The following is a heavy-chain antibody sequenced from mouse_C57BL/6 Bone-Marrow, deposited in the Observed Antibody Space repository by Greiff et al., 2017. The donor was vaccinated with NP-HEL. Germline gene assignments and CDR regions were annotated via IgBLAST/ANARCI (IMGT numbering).Heavy chain of an antibody. CDR3: ARKETTVVGRSWYFEV. V-gene: IGHV2-2*01. CDR2: IWSGGST. CDR1: GFSLTSYG. D-gene: IGHD1-1*01. J-gene: IGHJ1*03. Sequence: VQLQQSGPGLVQPSQSLSITCTVSGFSLTSYGVHWVRQSPGKGLEWLGVIWSGGSTDYYAAFISRLSISKDNSKSQVFFKMNSLQADDTAIYYCARKETTVVGRSWYFEVWGTGTTVTVSS.